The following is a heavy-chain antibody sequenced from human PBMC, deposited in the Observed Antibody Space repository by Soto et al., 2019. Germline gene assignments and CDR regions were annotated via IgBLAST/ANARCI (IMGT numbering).Heavy chain of an antibody. V-gene: IGHV3-7*01. D-gene: IGHD6-6*01. CDR2: IKQDGSEK. CDR3: ARVREYSSSSGQDYYYYGMDV. Sequence: GGSLRLSCAASGFTFSSYWMSWVRQAPGKGLEWVANIKQDGSEKYYVDSVKGRFTISRDNSKNTLYLQMNSLRAEDTAVYYCARVREYSSSSGQDYYYYGMDVWGQGTTVTVSS. CDR1: GFTFSSYW. J-gene: IGHJ6*02.